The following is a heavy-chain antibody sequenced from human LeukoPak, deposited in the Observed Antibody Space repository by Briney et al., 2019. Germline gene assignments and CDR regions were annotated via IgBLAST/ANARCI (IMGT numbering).Heavy chain of an antibody. V-gene: IGHV3-30*18. D-gene: IGHD6-19*01. CDR2: ISYDGSNK. CDR1: GFTFSSYG. J-gene: IGHJ4*02. CDR3: AKDQARYSSGWYYFDY. Sequence: GRSLRLSCAASGFTFSSYGMHWVRQAPGKGLEWVAVISYDGSNKYYADSVKGRFTTSRDNSKNTLYLQMNSLRAEDTAVYYCAKDQARYSSGWYYFDYWGQGTLVTVSS.